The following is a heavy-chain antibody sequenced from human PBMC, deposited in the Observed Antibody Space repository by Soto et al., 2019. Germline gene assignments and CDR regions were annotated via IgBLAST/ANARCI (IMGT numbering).Heavy chain of an antibody. V-gene: IGHV1-69*13. CDR3: ARGHYDFWSGSYTPRGYYYGMDV. Sequence: SVKVSCKASGCTFSSYAISWVRQAPGQGLEWMGGTIPIFGTANYAQKFQGRVTITADESTSTAYMELSSLRSEDTAVYYCARGHYDFWSGSYTPRGYYYGMDVWGQGTTVTVSS. D-gene: IGHD3-3*01. CDR1: GCTFSSYA. CDR2: TIPIFGTA. J-gene: IGHJ6*02.